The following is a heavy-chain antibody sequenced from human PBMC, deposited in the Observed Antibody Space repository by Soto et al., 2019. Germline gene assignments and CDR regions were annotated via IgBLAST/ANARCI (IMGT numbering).Heavy chain of an antibody. V-gene: IGHV3-23*01. J-gene: IGHJ4*02. CDR2: ISGSGGST. Sequence: EVQLLESGGGLVQPGGSLRLSCAASGFTFSSYAMSWVRQAPGKGLEWVSAISGSGGSTYYADSVKGRFTISRDNSENTLYLQMNSLRAEDTAVYYCAIQYSSSWKLFDYWGQGTLVTVSS. CDR1: GFTFSSYA. D-gene: IGHD6-13*01. CDR3: AIQYSSSWKLFDY.